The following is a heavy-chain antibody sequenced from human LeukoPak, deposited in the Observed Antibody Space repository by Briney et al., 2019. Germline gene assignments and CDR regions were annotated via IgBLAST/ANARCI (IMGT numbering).Heavy chain of an antibody. Sequence: GGSLRLSCAASGFTFRSYGMTWVRQAPGKGLEWVSAISGSGDSTYYADSVKGRFTISRDNSKNTLYLQMNSLRAEDTAVYYCAKGRGALYYFDYWGQGTLVTVSS. V-gene: IGHV3-23*01. J-gene: IGHJ4*02. CDR2: ISGSGDST. D-gene: IGHD3-10*01. CDR1: GFTFRSYG. CDR3: AKGRGALYYFDY.